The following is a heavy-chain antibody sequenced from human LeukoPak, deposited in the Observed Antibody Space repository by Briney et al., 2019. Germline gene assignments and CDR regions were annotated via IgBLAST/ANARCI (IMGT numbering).Heavy chain of an antibody. D-gene: IGHD6-19*01. CDR3: ARGDELKQWLENKYYFDY. Sequence: GGTLRLSCAASGFTFSSYGMSWVRQAPGKGLEWVSAISGSGGSTYYADSVKGRFTISRDNSKNTLYLQMNSLRAEDTAVYYCARGDELKQWLENKYYFDYWGQGTLVTVSS. V-gene: IGHV3-23*01. CDR1: GFTFSSYG. J-gene: IGHJ4*02. CDR2: ISGSGGST.